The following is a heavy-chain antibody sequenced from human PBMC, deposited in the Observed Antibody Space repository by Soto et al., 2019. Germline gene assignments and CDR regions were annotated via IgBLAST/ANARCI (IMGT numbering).Heavy chain of an antibody. CDR3: ARDVFAGTGY. J-gene: IGHJ4*02. CDR1: GFTFSSNG. CDR2: ITSSSGSTM. V-gene: IGHV3-48*02. D-gene: IGHD3-3*01. Sequence: GGSLRLSCAASGFTFSSNGMNWVRQAPGKGLEWISYITSSSGSTMYYADSVKGRFTISRDNAKNSVYLQMNSLRDEDTAVYYCARDVFAGTGYWGQGTLVTVSS.